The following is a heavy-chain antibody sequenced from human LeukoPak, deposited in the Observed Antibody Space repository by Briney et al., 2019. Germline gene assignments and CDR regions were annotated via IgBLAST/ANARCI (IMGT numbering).Heavy chain of an antibody. CDR1: GGSFSGYY. CDR3: AKDRNYYGSGSCFDY. J-gene: IGHJ4*02. Sequence: ETLSLTCAVYGGSFSGYYWSWVRQAPGKGLECVSAISGSGGSTYYADSVKGRFTISRDNSKNTLYLQMNSLRAEDTAVYYCAKDRNYYGSGSCFDYWGQGTLVTVSS. V-gene: IGHV3-23*01. CDR2: ISGSGGST. D-gene: IGHD3-10*01.